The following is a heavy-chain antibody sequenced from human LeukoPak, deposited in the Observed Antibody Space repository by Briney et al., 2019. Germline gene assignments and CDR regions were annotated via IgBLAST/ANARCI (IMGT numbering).Heavy chain of an antibody. CDR3: ATGAYCSGGSCYDWNY. D-gene: IGHD2-15*01. Sequence: GGSLRLSCAASGFTFSSYAMSWVRQAPGKGLEWVSAISGSGGSTYYADSVKGRFTISRDNSKNTLYLQMNSLRAEDTAVYYCATGAYCSGGSCYDWNYWGQGTLVTVSS. V-gene: IGHV3-23*01. CDR1: GFTFSSYA. J-gene: IGHJ4*02. CDR2: ISGSGGST.